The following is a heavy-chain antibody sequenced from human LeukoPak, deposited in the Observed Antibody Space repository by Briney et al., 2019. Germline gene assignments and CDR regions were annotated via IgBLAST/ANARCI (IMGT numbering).Heavy chain of an antibody. CDR1: GYTFSSNA. CDR3: ARGYDSSGYFSD. V-gene: IGHV7-4-1*02. CDR2: IDTNTGNP. D-gene: IGHD3-22*01. J-gene: IGHJ4*02. Sequence: ASVKVSCKASGYTFSSNAINWVRQAPGQGLEWMGWIDTNTGNPTYAQGFTGQFVFSLDTSVSTAYLQISSLKAEDTAEYFCARGYDSSGYFSDWGQGTLVTVTS.